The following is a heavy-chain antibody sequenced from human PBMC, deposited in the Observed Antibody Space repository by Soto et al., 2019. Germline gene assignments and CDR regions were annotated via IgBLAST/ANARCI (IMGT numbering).Heavy chain of an antibody. Sequence: QVQLVESGGGVVQPGRSLRLSCAASGFTFSSYGMHWVRQAPGKGLEWVAVIWYDGSNKYYADSVKGRFTISRDNSKNTLYLQMNSLRAEDTAVYYCARDRPGIAVVGAFDIWGQGTMVTVSS. CDR1: GFTFSSYG. D-gene: IGHD6-19*01. CDR2: IWYDGSNK. J-gene: IGHJ3*02. V-gene: IGHV3-33*01. CDR3: ARDRPGIAVVGAFDI.